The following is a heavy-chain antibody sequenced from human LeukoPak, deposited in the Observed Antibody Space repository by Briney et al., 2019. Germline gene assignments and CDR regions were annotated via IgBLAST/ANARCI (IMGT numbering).Heavy chain of an antibody. CDR2: IEPSDSET. CDR3: ARQTAMGRSGDY. Sequence: GESLKISCKASGYSFTSYWIGWVRQMPGKGLEWMGIIEPSDSETRYTPSFQGHVTISADKSLTTAYLQWNSLKASDTAMYYCARQTAMGRSGDYWGQGTLVAVSS. V-gene: IGHV5-51*01. D-gene: IGHD7-27*01. CDR1: GYSFTSYW. J-gene: IGHJ4*02.